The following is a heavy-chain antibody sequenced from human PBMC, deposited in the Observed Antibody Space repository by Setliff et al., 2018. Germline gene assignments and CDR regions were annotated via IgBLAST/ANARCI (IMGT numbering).Heavy chain of an antibody. CDR1: GGSFSGYY. CDR2: INHTGST. D-gene: IGHD3-3*01. CDR3: ASGGAGFFTSGR. Sequence: SETLSLTCAVYGGSFSGYYWSWIRQPPGKGLEWIGEINHTGSTNYSPSLKSRVTISVDTSKSQFSLKLTSVTAADTAVYYCASGGAGFFTSGRWGQGTLVTVSS. V-gene: IGHV4-34*01. J-gene: IGHJ4*02.